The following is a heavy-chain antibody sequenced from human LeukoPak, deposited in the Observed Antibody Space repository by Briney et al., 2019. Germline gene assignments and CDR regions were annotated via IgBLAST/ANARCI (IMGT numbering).Heavy chain of an antibody. CDR2: ITTSSAYI. J-gene: IGHJ5*02. CDR1: GFTFSTYN. V-gene: IGHV3-21*04. CDR3: ARDPGRPVPNWFDP. Sequence: PGGSLRLSCAASGFTFSTYNMNWVRQAPGKGLEWVSAITTSSAYIYYADSVRGRFTISRDNAKNSLYLQMNSLRDDDTAVYYCARDPGRPVPNWFDPWGQGTLVTVSS. D-gene: IGHD1-26*01.